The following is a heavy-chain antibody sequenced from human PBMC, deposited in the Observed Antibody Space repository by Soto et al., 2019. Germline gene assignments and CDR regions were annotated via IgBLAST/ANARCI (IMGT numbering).Heavy chain of an antibody. Sequence: QVQLVQSGTEVKKPRASVKVSCKASGYTFLDFYIHWVRQAPGQGLAWRGVINPSGGGTIYAQQVQGRLTMTRDTSTITVYMELISLRSEDTAIYYCAGDKPFSAGYWCQGTLVT. CDR2: INPSGGGT. D-gene: IGHD3-3*02. CDR1: GYTFLDFY. V-gene: IGHV1-46*01. CDR3: AGDKPFSAGY. J-gene: IGHJ4*02.